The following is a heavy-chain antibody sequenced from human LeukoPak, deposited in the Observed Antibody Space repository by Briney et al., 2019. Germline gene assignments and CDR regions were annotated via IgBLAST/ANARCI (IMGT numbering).Heavy chain of an antibody. D-gene: IGHD3-10*01. CDR3: ARRGLYYYGSGSYNWFDP. V-gene: IGHV4-34*01. Sequence: SETLSLTCTVSGGSISSYYWSRIRQPPGKGLEWIGEINHSGSTNYNPSLKSRVTISVDTSRNQFSLKLSSATAADTAVYYCARRGLYYYGSGSYNWFDPWGQGTLVTVSS. CDR2: INHSGST. J-gene: IGHJ5*02. CDR1: GGSISSYY.